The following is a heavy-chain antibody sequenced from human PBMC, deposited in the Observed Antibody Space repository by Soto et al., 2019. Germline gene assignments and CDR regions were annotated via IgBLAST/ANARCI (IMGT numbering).Heavy chain of an antibody. CDR1: GGSFSGYY. V-gene: IGHV4-34*01. Sequence: SETLSLTCAVYGGSFSGYYWSWIRQPPGKGLEWIGEINHSGSTNYNPSLKSRVTISVDTSKNQFSLKLSSVTAADTAVYYCARVYYDFWSGYQWAMDVWGKGTTVTVSS. J-gene: IGHJ6*03. D-gene: IGHD3-3*01. CDR3: ARVYYDFWSGYQWAMDV. CDR2: INHSGST.